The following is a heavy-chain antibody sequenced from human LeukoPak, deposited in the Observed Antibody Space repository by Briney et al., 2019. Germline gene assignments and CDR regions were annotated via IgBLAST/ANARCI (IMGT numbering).Heavy chain of an antibody. Sequence: SETLSLTCAVYGGPFSGYYWSWIRQPPGKGLEWIGEINHSGSTNYNPSLKSRVTISVDTSKNQFSLKLSSVTAADTAVYYCASTYCSGGSCYSPLDYWGQGTLVTVSS. D-gene: IGHD2-15*01. V-gene: IGHV4-34*01. CDR3: ASTYCSGGSCYSPLDY. CDR2: INHSGST. CDR1: GGPFSGYY. J-gene: IGHJ4*02.